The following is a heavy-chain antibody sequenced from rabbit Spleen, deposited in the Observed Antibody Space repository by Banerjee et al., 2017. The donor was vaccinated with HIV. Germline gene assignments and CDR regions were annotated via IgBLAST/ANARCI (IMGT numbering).Heavy chain of an antibody. V-gene: IGHV1S45*01. Sequence: QEQLVESGGDLVKPEGSLTLTCKASGFSFSDRDVMCWVRQAPGKGLEWIACIDAGSSGFTYFATWAKGRFTISKTSSTTVTLQMTSLTAADTATYFCARDTSSSFSSYGMDLWGQGTLVTVS. CDR2: IDAGSSGFT. J-gene: IGHJ6*01. CDR3: ARDTSSSFSSYGMDL. D-gene: IGHD1-1*01. CDR1: GFSFSDRDV.